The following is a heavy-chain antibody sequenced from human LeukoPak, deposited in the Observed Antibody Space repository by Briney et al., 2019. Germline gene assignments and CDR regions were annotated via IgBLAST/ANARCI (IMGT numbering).Heavy chain of an antibody. J-gene: IGHJ5*02. CDR1: GFTFSSYW. V-gene: IGHV3-7*01. Sequence: GGSPRLSCAASGFTFSSYWMSWVRQAPGKGLEWVANIKQDGSEKYYVDSVKGRFTISRDNAKNSLYLQMNSLRAEDTAVYYCARDGAYSGYGHDNWFDPWGQGTLVTVSS. CDR3: ARDGAYSGYGHDNWFDP. D-gene: IGHD5-12*01. CDR2: IKQDGSEK.